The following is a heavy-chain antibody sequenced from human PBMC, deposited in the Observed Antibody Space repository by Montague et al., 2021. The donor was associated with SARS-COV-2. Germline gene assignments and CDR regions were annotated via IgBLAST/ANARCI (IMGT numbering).Heavy chain of an antibody. Sequence: CAISGDSVSSNSAAWNWIRQSPSRGLEWLGRTYYRSKWYSDYAVXVKSRITINPDTSKNQFSLQLNSVTPEDTAVYYCARGIWFGELLTGYYYYGMDVWGQGTTVTVSS. CDR3: ARGIWFGELLTGYYYYGMDV. CDR2: TYYRSKWYS. CDR1: GDSVSSNSAA. D-gene: IGHD3-10*01. V-gene: IGHV6-1*01. J-gene: IGHJ6*02.